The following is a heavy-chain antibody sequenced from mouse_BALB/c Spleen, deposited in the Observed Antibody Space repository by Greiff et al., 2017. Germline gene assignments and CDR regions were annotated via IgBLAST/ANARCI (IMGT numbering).Heavy chain of an antibody. CDR2: INPSNGRT. D-gene: IGHD2-1*01. CDR1: GYTFTSYW. CDR3: APYGNYVLYAMDY. V-gene: IGHV1S81*02. Sequence: QVQLQQPGAELVKPGASVKLSCKASGYTFTSYWMHWVKQRPGQGLEWIGEINPSNGRTNYNEKFKSKATLTVDKSSSTAYMQLSSLTSEDSAVYYCAPYGNYVLYAMDYWGQGTSVTVSS. J-gene: IGHJ4*01.